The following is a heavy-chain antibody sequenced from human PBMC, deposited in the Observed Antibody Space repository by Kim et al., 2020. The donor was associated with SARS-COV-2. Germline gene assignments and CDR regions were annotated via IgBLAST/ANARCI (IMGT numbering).Heavy chain of an antibody. V-gene: IGHV1-2*02. D-gene: IGHD3-3*01. CDR3: ARASTIFGRRPFDP. J-gene: IGHJ5*02. Sequence: ASVKVSCKASGYTFTGYYMHWVRQAPGQGLEWMGWINPNSGGTNYAQKFQGRVTMTRDTSISTAYMELSRLRSDDTAVYYCARASTIFGRRPFDPWGQGTLVTVSS. CDR2: INPNSGGT. CDR1: GYTFTGYY.